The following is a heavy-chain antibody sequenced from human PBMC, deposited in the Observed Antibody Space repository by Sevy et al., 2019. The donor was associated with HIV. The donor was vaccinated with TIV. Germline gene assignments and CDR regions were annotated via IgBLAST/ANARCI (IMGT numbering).Heavy chain of an antibody. CDR3: ARRLYRDYSDAFDI. CDR2: ISYSGNT. CDR1: GGSISSSDYY. J-gene: IGHJ3*02. D-gene: IGHD4-17*01. Sequence: SENLSLTCTVPGGSISSSDYYWSWIRQPPGKGLEWIGYISYSGNTYDSPSLKSRVTISGDTSQNQFSLKLSSVTAADTAVYYCARRLYRDYSDAFDIWGQGTVVTVSS. V-gene: IGHV4-30-4*01.